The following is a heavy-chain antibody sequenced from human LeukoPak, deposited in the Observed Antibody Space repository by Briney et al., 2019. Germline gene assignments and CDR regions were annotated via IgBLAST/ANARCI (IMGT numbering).Heavy chain of an antibody. V-gene: IGHV3-11*06. J-gene: IGHJ4*02. CDR1: GFTFSDYY. Sequence: KSGGSLRLSCAASGFTFSDYYMSWIRQAPGKGLEWVSYISSSSSYTNYADSVKGRFTISRDNGKNSLYLQMNSLRAEDTAVYYCARFSDFWSGRDYWGQGTLVTVSS. CDR3: ARFSDFWSGRDY. CDR2: ISSSSSYT. D-gene: IGHD3-3*01.